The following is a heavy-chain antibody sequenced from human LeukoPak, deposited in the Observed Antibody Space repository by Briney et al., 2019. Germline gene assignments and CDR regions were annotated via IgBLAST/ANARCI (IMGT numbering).Heavy chain of an antibody. CDR1: GYDFYFYG. V-gene: IGHV1-18*01. CDR2: ISAYNGNT. J-gene: IGHJ4*02. CDR3: ARSPGYYYIDY. Sequence: ASVTVSCKASGYDFYFYGISWLRQAPGQGLEWMGWISAYNGNTNYAQKLQGRVTMTTDTSTSTAYMELRSLRSDDTAVYYCARSPGYYYIDYWGQGTLVTVSS. D-gene: IGHD2-15*01.